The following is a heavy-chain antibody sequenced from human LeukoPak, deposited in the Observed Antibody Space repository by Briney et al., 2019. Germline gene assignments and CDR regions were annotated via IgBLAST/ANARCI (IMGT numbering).Heavy chain of an antibody. V-gene: IGHV4-4*02. J-gene: IGHJ6*04. CDR1: GGSISSSNW. CDR3: ARDRKDYDILTGYYRRSRYYYYGMDV. CDR2: IYHCGST. D-gene: IGHD3-9*01. Sequence: SETLSLACAVSGGSISSSNWWSWVRQPPGKGLEWIGEIYHCGSTNYNPSLRSRVTISVDKSKNQFSLKLSSVTAADTAVYYCARDRKDYDILTGYYRRSRYYYYGMDVWGKGTTVTVSS.